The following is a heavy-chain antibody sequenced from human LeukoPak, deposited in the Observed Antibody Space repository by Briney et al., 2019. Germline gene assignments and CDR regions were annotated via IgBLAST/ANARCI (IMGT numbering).Heavy chain of an antibody. Sequence: GRSLRLSCAASGFTFSSYAMHWVRQAPGKGLEWVAVISYDGSNKYYADSVKGRFTISRDNSKNTLYLQMNSLRAEDTAVYYCARSRPLQQLVPTYYFDYWGQGTLVTVSS. J-gene: IGHJ4*02. D-gene: IGHD6-13*01. CDR3: ARSRPLQQLVPTYYFDY. CDR2: ISYDGSNK. CDR1: GFTFSSYA. V-gene: IGHV3-30-3*01.